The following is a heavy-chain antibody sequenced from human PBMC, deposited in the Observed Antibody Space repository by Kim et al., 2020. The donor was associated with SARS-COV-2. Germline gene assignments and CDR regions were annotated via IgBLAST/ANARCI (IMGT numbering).Heavy chain of an antibody. CDR2: INHSGST. CDR1: GGSFSGYY. Sequence: SETLSLSCAVYGGSFSGYYWSWIRQPPGKGMEWIGEINHSGSTNYNPSLKSRVTISVDTSKNQFSLKLSSVTAADTAVYYCAWYYYDSSGAPFDYWGQGTLVTVS. D-gene: IGHD3-22*01. V-gene: IGHV4-34*01. CDR3: AWYYYDSSGAPFDY. J-gene: IGHJ4*02.